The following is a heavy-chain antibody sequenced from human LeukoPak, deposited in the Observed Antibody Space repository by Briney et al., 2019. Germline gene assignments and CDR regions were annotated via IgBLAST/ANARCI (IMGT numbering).Heavy chain of an antibody. CDR2: MNPNSGNT. CDR1: GYTFTSYD. Sequence: ASVKVSCKASGYTFTSYDINWVRQATGQGLEWMGWMNPNSGNTGYAQKFQGRVTMTRNTSISTAYMELSSLRSEDTAVYYCARGRSYQLPMLLAYWGQGTLVIVSS. D-gene: IGHD2-2*01. CDR3: ARGRSYQLPMLLAY. J-gene: IGHJ4*02. V-gene: IGHV1-8*01.